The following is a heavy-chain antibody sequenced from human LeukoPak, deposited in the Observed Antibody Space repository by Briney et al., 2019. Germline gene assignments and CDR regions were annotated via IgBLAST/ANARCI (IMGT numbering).Heavy chain of an antibody. CDR1: GGSLSSSSYY. J-gene: IGHJ3*02. CDR3: ARVLRPSSGLSRNDAFDI. V-gene: IGHV4-39*07. Sequence: SETLSLTCTVSGGSLSSSSYYWGWIRQPPGKGLEWLGSIYYSGSTYYNPSLKSRVTISVDTSKNQFSLKLSSVTAADTAVYYCARVLRPSSGLSRNDAFDIWGQGTMVTVSS. D-gene: IGHD6-19*01. CDR2: IYYSGST.